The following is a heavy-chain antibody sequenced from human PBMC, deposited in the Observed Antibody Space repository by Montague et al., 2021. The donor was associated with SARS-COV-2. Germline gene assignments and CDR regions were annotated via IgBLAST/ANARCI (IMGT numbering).Heavy chain of an antibody. Sequence: SLRLSCAASGFILSSYEMNWVRQAPGNGLEWISYISSSGGGSTKHYTDXVKGRFTISRDNAKNSLYLQMNSLRVEDTAIYYCARDRDWDDWCGMDVWGQGTTVTVSS. D-gene: IGHD2-21*01. CDR2: ISSSGGGSTK. CDR1: GFILSSYE. V-gene: IGHV3-48*03. J-gene: IGHJ6*02. CDR3: ARDRDWDDWCGMDV.